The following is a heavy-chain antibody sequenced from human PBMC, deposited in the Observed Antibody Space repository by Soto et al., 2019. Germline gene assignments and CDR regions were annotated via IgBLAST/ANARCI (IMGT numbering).Heavy chain of an antibody. Sequence: ASVKVSCKASGYTFTTNTIHWVRQAPGQRLEWMGWINAGNGNTKYSQNFQGRVTITRDTSASTAYMELSSLKSEDTAVYYCTRDIDSPGYWGQGTLVTVSS. CDR1: GYTFTTNT. J-gene: IGHJ4*02. V-gene: IGHV1-3*01. CDR3: TRDIDSPGY. D-gene: IGHD3-16*02. CDR2: INAGNGNT.